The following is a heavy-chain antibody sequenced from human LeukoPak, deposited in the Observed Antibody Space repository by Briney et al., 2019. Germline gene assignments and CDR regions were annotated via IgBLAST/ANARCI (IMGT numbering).Heavy chain of an antibody. CDR2: IYYSGST. D-gene: IGHD6-13*01. Sequence: PSETLSLTCTVSGGSISSYYWSWIREPPGKGLVWIGSIYYSGSTNYNPSLKSRVTISVDTSKNQFSLKLSSVTAADTAVYYCARDGGYSSSWPYYYYGMDVWGQGTTVTVSS. J-gene: IGHJ6*02. CDR1: GGSISSYY. V-gene: IGHV4-59*01. CDR3: ARDGGYSSSWPYYYYGMDV.